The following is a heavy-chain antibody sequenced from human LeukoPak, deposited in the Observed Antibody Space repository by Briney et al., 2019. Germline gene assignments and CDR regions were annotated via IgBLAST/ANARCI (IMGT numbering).Heavy chain of an antibody. J-gene: IGHJ6*02. Sequence: SETLSLTCTVSGGSISSYYWSWIRQPPGKGLELIGYIYYTGSTNYNPSLKRRLTISVDTSKNQFSLKLSSMTAADTAVYYCARAIDGYNVNYYYYGMDVWGQGTTVTVSS. CDR1: GGSISSYY. V-gene: IGHV4-59*08. D-gene: IGHD5-24*01. CDR2: IYYTGST. CDR3: ARAIDGYNVNYYYYGMDV.